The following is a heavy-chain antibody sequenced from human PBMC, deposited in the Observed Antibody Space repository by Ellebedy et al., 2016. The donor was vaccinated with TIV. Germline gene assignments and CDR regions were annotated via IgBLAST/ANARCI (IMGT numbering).Heavy chain of an antibody. J-gene: IGHJ4*02. CDR2: ISYDGSNK. Sequence: GGSLRLXCAASGFTFSSYGMHWVRQAPGKGLEWVAVISYDGSNKYYADSVKGRFTISRDNAKNSLYLQMNSLRAEDTALYYCAKGSVRYGDYWGQGTLVTVSS. CDR3: AKGSVRYGDY. CDR1: GFTFSSYG. D-gene: IGHD3-10*01. V-gene: IGHV3-30*18.